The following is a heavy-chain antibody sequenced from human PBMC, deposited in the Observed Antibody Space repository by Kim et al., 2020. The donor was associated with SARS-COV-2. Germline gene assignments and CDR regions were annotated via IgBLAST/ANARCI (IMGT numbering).Heavy chain of an antibody. CDR1: GGSMNYYF. J-gene: IGHJ6*02. D-gene: IGHD3-3*02. Sequence: SETLSLTCDVSGGSMNYYFWNWIRQPPGKGLEWIGYINYSGTTKYNPSLQSRVTISIDTSKNQFSLELRSLTAADTALYYCVRGRSCNSIIGDMDVWGRG. CDR2: INYSGTT. CDR3: VRGRSCNSIIGDMDV. V-gene: IGHV4-59*01.